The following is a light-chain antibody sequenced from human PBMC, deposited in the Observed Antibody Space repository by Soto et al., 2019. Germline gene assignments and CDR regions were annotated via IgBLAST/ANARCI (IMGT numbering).Light chain of an antibody. CDR3: SSFAGNNNLV. Sequence: QSALTQPPSASGSPGQSVTISCTGTSSDVGGYNYVSGYQQHPGKAPKLMISEVSKRPSGVPDRLSGSKSGNTASLTVSGLQAEDEADYYCSSFAGNNNLVFGGGTKLTVL. J-gene: IGLJ2*01. CDR1: SSDVGGYNY. CDR2: EVS. V-gene: IGLV2-8*01.